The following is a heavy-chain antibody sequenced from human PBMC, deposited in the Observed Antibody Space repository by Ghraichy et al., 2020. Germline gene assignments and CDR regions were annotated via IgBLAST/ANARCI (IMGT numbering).Heavy chain of an antibody. J-gene: IGHJ5*02. CDR2: INHSGST. Sequence: SETLSLTCAVYGGSFSGYYWNWIRQPPGKGLEWIGEINHSGSTNYNPSLKSRVTISVDTSKNQFSLKLSSVTAADTAVYYCARGREDIVVVPAAMNIMRDWFDPWGQGTLVTVSS. D-gene: IGHD2-2*01. CDR3: ARGREDIVVVPAAMNIMRDWFDP. V-gene: IGHV4-34*01. CDR1: GGSFSGYY.